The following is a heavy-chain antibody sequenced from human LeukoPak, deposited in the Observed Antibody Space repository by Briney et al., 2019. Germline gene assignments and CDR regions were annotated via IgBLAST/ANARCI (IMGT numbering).Heavy chain of an antibody. Sequence: SETLSLTCNVSGVSISSMSYYWGWIRQPPGKGLEWIGSNYYSGSTYYNPSLKSRVTISVDTSKNQFSLKLSSVTAADTAVYYCARHRGEGSSGSPNWFDPWGQGTLVTVSS. D-gene: IGHD6-19*01. V-gene: IGHV4-39*01. CDR2: NYYSGST. CDR3: ARHRGEGSSGSPNWFDP. CDR1: GVSISSMSYY. J-gene: IGHJ5*02.